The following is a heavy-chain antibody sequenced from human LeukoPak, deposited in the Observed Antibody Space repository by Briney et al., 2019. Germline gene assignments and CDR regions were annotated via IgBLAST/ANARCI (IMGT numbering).Heavy chain of an antibody. CDR2: ISDSGSTT. Sequence: GGSLRLSCTASGFIFSTYKMTWVRQAPGKGLEWVSDISDSGSTTNYANSVKGRFTISRDNAKNSLFLQMNSLRDDDTAIYYCVRSITMIRGATLPIDYWGLGSLVTVSS. D-gene: IGHD3-10*01. V-gene: IGHV3-48*02. CDR1: GFIFSTYK. CDR3: VRSITMIRGATLPIDY. J-gene: IGHJ4*02.